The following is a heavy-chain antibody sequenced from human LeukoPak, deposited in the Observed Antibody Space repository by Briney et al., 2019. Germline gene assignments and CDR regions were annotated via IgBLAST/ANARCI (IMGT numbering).Heavy chain of an antibody. CDR1: GGSISSYY. CDR2: IYYSGST. Sequence: SETLSLTCTVSGGSISSYYWSWIRQPPGKGLEWIGYIYYSGSTNYNPSLKSRVTISVDTSKNQFSLKLSSVTAADTAVYYFAGNCGGDSNSRSFDLWGRGTRATVSS. V-gene: IGHV4-59*01. CDR3: AGNCGGDSNSRSFDL. D-gene: IGHD2-21*01. J-gene: IGHJ2*01.